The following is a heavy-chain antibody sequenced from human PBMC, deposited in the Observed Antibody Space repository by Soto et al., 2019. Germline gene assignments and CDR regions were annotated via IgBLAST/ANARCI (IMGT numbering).Heavy chain of an antibody. D-gene: IGHD4-4*01. Sequence: SETLSLTCTVSGGSISSYYWSWIRQPPGKGLEWIGYIYYSGSTNYNPSLKSRVTISVDTSKNQFSLKLSSVTAADTAVYYCARDSYSLSYYYMDVWGKGTTVTVS. J-gene: IGHJ6*03. CDR1: GGSISSYY. CDR3: ARDSYSLSYYYMDV. V-gene: IGHV4-59*01. CDR2: IYYSGST.